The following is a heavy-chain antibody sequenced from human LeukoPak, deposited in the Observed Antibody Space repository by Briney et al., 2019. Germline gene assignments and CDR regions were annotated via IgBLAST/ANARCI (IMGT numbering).Heavy chain of an antibody. Sequence: GGSLRLSCAASGFTFSSYAMSWVRQAPGTGLDWVSAISGCGGSTYYADSVKGRLTLFSDNSKNTLYLQINSLRAENTAVYYCAKGLRYCSGGSCYSEDTKDYGMDVWGQGTTVTVSS. D-gene: IGHD2-15*01. CDR1: GFTFSSYA. CDR3: AKGLRYCSGGSCYSEDTKDYGMDV. J-gene: IGHJ6*02. CDR2: ISGCGGST. V-gene: IGHV3-23*01.